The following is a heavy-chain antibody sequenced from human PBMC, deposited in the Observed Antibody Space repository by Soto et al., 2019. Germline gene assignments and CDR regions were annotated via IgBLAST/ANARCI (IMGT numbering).Heavy chain of an antibody. CDR1: GFTFSSYG. V-gene: IGHV3-30*18. CDR2: ISYDGSNK. D-gene: IGHD3-10*01. J-gene: IGHJ6*02. CDR3: AKGSVRGVKSLGMDV. Sequence: GGSLRLSCAASGFTFSSYGMHWVRQAPGKGLEWVAVISYDGSNKYYADSVKGRFTISRDNSKNTLYLQMNSLRAEDTAVYYCAKGSVRGVKSLGMDVWGQGTTVTVSS.